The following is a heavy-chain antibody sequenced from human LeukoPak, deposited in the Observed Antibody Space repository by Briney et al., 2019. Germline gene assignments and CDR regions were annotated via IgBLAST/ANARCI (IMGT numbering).Heavy chain of an antibody. CDR2: ITPSSSYV. J-gene: IGHJ6*02. Sequence: GGSLRPSCAASGFTFSTYNMNWVRQAPGKGPQWVSSITPSSSYVYYADSVKGRFTISRDNAKNSLYLQMNSLRAEDTAVYYCARDTYADYWGMDAWGQGTTVTVSS. CDR3: ARDTYADYWGMDA. V-gene: IGHV3-21*01. D-gene: IGHD3-16*01. CDR1: GFTFSTYN.